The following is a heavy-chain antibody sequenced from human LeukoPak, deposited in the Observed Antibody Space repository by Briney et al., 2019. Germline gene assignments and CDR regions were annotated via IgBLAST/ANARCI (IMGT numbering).Heavy chain of an antibody. V-gene: IGHV3-30*01. D-gene: IGHD3-22*01. CDR1: GFTFRRYT. Sequence: PGWSLRLSCAASGFTFRRYTMHWVRQAPGKGLEGVAVISYDGRNENYADSLSGRLTISRDNSKNTLYLQMNSLRAEDTAVYYCARDSSGYWFDYWGQGTLATVSS. CDR2: ISYDGRNE. J-gene: IGHJ4*02. CDR3: ARDSSGYWFDY.